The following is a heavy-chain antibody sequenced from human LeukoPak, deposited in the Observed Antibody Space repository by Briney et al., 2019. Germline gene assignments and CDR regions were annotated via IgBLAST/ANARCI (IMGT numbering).Heavy chain of an antibody. CDR2: ISGSGGST. CDR1: GFTFSSYA. J-gene: IGHJ4*02. Sequence: GGSLRLSCAASGFTFSSYAMSWVRQAPGKGREWVSAISGSGGSTYYADSVKGRFTISRDNSKNTLYLQMNSLRAEDTAVYYCAKDHCSSTSCYVFDYWGQGTLVTVSS. V-gene: IGHV3-23*01. CDR3: AKDHCSSTSCYVFDY. D-gene: IGHD2-2*01.